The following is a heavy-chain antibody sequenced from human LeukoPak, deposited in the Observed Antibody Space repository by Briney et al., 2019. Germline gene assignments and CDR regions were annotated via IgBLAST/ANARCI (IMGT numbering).Heavy chain of an antibody. J-gene: IGHJ4*02. Sequence: GGFLRLSCAASGFTFSSYGMHWVRQAPGKGLEWVANIWYDGGNKYYAESVKGRFTISRDNSKNTVYLQMNSLRVEDTAVYYCAREEYSSSWYLPFDYWGQGTLVTVSS. CDR2: IWYDGGNK. V-gene: IGHV3-33*01. CDR3: AREEYSSSWYLPFDY. CDR1: GFTFSSYG. D-gene: IGHD6-13*01.